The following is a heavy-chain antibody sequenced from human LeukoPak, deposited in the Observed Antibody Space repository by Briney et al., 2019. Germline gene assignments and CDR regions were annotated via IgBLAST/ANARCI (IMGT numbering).Heavy chain of an antibody. V-gene: IGHV4-39*07. Sequence: PSETLSLTCTVSSGSISTSNYYWGWVRQPPGKALEWIGNIFYSGSTYYSPSLKSQVTISLDTSKNQFSLKLNSVTAADTAVYYCARVDGSCSGGSCPSGNWFDPWGQGTLVTVSS. J-gene: IGHJ5*02. D-gene: IGHD2-15*01. CDR2: IFYSGST. CDR3: ARVDGSCSGGSCPSGNWFDP. CDR1: SGSISTSNYY.